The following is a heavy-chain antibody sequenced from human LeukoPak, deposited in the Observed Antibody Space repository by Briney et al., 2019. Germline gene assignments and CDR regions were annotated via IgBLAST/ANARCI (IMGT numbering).Heavy chain of an antibody. J-gene: IGHJ2*01. CDR1: GFTFSDYY. D-gene: IGHD3-10*01. CDR3: ARDGPYPLWFGELFNWYSDL. V-gene: IGHV3-11*01. CDR2: ISFSGSPT. Sequence: GGSLRLSCAASGFTFSDYYMSWIRQAPGKGLEWVSYISFSGSPTQYADSVKGRFTISRDNAKNSLYLQMNSLRAEDTAVYYCARDGPYPLWFGELFNWYSDLWGRGTLVTVSS.